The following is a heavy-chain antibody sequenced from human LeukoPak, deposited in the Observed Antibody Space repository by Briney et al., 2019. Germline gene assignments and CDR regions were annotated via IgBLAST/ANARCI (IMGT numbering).Heavy chain of an antibody. CDR3: ARGRRVIVAARPYNWFDP. J-gene: IGHJ5*02. V-gene: IGHV4-39*07. Sequence: PSETLSLTCTVSGDSISGSSYYWGWIRQPPGKGLEWIGSTFYNGRTYYKPSLKSRVTISVDTSKNQFSLKLSSVTAADTAVYYCARGRRVIVAARPYNWFDPWGQGTLVTVSS. CDR1: GDSISGSSYY. CDR2: TFYNGRT. D-gene: IGHD6-6*01.